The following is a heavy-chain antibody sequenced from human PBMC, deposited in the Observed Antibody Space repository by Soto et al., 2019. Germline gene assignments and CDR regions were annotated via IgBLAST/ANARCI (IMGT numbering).Heavy chain of an antibody. CDR3: ARADVVGGVSY. V-gene: IGHV3-66*01. J-gene: IGHJ4*02. CDR2: IYSGGST. Sequence: EVQLVESGGGLVQPGGSLRLSCAVSGFTVSNNYMSWVRQAPGKGLEWVSVIYSGGSTYYADSVKGRFTISRDNSKNTRYRRRDGLRGGDTAVYYCARADVVGGVSYWGQGTRVTVSS. D-gene: IGHD3-10*01. CDR1: GFTVSNNY.